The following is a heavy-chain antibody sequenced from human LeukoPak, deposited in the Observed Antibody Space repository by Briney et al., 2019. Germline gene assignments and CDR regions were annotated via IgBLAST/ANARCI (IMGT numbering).Heavy chain of an antibody. CDR1: GFTFDDYA. Sequence: QTGGSLRLSCAASGFTFDDYAMHWVRQAPGKGLEWVSGISWNSGSIGYADSVKGRFTISRDNAENSLYLQMNSLRAEDAALYYCASGLVPKRGDDYSNYFDYWGQGTLITVSS. V-gene: IGHV3-9*01. D-gene: IGHD4-11*01. CDR3: ASGLVPKRGDDYSNYFDY. J-gene: IGHJ4*02. CDR2: ISWNSGSI.